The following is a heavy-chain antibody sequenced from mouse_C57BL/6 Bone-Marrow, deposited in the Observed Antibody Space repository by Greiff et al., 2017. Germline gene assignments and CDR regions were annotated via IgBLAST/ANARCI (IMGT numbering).Heavy chain of an antibody. CDR1: GYTFTSYT. CDR2: INPSSGHT. D-gene: IGHD2-2*01. CDR3: ARAMVTTGGPWFAY. Sequence: VKVVESGAELARPGASVKMSCKASGYTFTSYTMHWVKQRPGQGLEWIGYINPSSGHTKYNQKFKDKATLTADKSSSTAYMQLSSLTSEDSAVYYCARAMVTTGGPWFAYWGQGTLVTVSA. V-gene: IGHV1-4*01. J-gene: IGHJ3*01.